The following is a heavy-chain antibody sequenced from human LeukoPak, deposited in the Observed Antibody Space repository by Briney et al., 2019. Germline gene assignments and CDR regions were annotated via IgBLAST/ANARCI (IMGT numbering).Heavy chain of an antibody. Sequence: PSETLSLTCAVSGGSFSGYYWSWIRQPPGKGLEWIGEINHSGSTNYNTSLKSRVTISVDTSKNQFSLKLSSVTAADTAVYYCARGAHTRSTMVRGVIDYWGQGTLVTVSS. V-gene: IGHV4-34*01. D-gene: IGHD3-10*01. CDR3: ARGAHTRSTMVRGVIDY. CDR2: INHSGST. J-gene: IGHJ4*02. CDR1: GGSFSGYY.